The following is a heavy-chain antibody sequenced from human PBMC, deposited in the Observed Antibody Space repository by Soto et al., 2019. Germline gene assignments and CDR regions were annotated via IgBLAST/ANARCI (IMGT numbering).Heavy chain of an antibody. CDR1: DDSSSNYK. CDR3: VRQGFGRLHGLVDV. J-gene: IGHJ6*02. D-gene: IGHD3-10*01. Sequence: SETLSLTCTVSDDSSSNYKWSWIRQPPGRRLEWIGYVDSNGGTSYNPSLQSRVTISIDTSTKQFFLKLSSVTAADTAVYYCVRQGFGRLHGLVDVWGQGTTVTVS. CDR2: VDSNGGT. V-gene: IGHV4-59*08.